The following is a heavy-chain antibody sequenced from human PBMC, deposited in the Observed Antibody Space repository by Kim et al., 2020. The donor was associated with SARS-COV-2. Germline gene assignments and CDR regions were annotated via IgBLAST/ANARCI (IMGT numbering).Heavy chain of an antibody. V-gene: IGHV3-21*01. Sequence: IYSADSGKVRFTSSRDNAKNSLYLQMNSLRAEDTAVYYCASYRISEFDLWGRGTLVTVSS. CDR2: I. CDR3: ASYRISEFDL. J-gene: IGHJ2*01. D-gene: IGHD2-21*01.